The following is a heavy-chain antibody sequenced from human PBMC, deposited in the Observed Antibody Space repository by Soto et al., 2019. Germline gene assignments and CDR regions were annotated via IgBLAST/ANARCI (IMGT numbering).Heavy chain of an antibody. V-gene: IGHV4-34*01. Sequence: PSGTLSLTCAVYGGSFSGYYWTWIRQPPGTGLEWIGEINHSGSTNYNPSLKSRVTISVDTSKNQFSLKLTSVTAADTAVYYCARDKITGLFDYWGLGTLVTVSS. CDR2: INHSGST. D-gene: IGHD2-8*02. CDR1: GGSFSGYY. J-gene: IGHJ4*02. CDR3: ARDKITGLFDY.